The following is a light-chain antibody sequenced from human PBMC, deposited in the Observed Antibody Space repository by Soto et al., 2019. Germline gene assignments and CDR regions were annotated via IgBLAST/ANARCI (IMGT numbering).Light chain of an antibody. J-gene: IGKJ1*01. CDR2: SAS. Sequence: EIVLTPSPGTLSLSPVERATLSCRASQSVSSSYLAWYQQKPGQAPRLLIYSASSRATGIPDRFSGSGSGTDFTLTISRLEPEDFAVYYCQQYGSSLWTFGQGTKWIS. CDR3: QQYGSSLWT. V-gene: IGKV3-20*01. CDR1: QSVSSSY.